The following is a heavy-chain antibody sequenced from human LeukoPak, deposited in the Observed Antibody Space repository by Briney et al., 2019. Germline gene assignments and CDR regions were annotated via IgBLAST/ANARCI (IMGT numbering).Heavy chain of an antibody. J-gene: IGHJ3*02. CDR2: LYSGGTT. CDR3: AREGHYYDSSVNDALDI. Sequence: GGSLRLSCAASGFTVSSNYMSWVRQAPGKGLEWVSVLYSGGTTSYADSVKGRFTISRDNSKNTLYLQMSSLRAEDTAVYYCAREGHYYDSSVNDALDIWGQGTMVTVSS. D-gene: IGHD3-22*01. V-gene: IGHV3-53*01. CDR1: GFTVSSNY.